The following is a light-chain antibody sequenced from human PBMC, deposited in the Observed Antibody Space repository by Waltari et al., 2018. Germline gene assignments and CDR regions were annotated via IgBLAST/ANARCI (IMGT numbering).Light chain of an antibody. CDR1: SSDVGGYNY. CDR2: EVS. J-gene: IGLJ2*01. CDR3: SSYTSSSFVV. Sequence: QSALTQPASVSGSPGQSITLSCTGTSSDVGGYNYVSWYQQNPGKAPKLMIYEVSNRPSGFSNRFSVSKCGNTASLTISGLQAEDEADYYCSSYTSSSFVVFGGGTKLTVL. V-gene: IGLV2-14*01.